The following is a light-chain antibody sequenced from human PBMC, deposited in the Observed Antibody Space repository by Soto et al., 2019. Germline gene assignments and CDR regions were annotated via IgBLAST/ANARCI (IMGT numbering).Light chain of an antibody. Sequence: DIQMTQSPSSLSASVGDRVTITCRASQSISSYLNWYQQKPGKAPKLLIYAASSLQSGVPSRFSGSGSGTDFTPTISMLQPEDFATYYGQQSYSTLPRTFGQGTKVEIK. CDR3: QQSYSTLPRT. CDR1: QSISSY. V-gene: IGKV1-39*01. CDR2: AAS. J-gene: IGKJ1*01.